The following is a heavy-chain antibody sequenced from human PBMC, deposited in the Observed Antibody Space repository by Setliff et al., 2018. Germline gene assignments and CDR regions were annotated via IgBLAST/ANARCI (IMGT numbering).Heavy chain of an antibody. CDR3: ARYPRPHRSSSFSVYYYDMDV. CDR1: GGSFSGYS. Sequence: PSETLSLTCAVYGGSFSGYSWSWIRQPPGKGLEWIGEINHSGSTNYNPSLKSRVTISVATSKNQFSLKLSSGTAADPAVYYCARYPRPHRSSSFSVYYYDMDVWG. CDR2: INHSGST. D-gene: IGHD6-6*01. V-gene: IGHV4-34*01. J-gene: IGHJ6*03.